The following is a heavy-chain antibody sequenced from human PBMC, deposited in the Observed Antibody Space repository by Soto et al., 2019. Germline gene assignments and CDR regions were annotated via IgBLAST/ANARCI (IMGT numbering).Heavy chain of an antibody. CDR3: ARVGGGHCSGGSCYYFNY. V-gene: IGHV1-2*04. Sequence: QVQLVQSGAEVKKPGASVKVSCRTSGYTFTNLYMHSVRQAPGQGLEWMGWINPNSGDTNYAQKFQGWVTMTRDTSISTAYLEVSRLRSDDTAVYYCARVGGGHCSGGSCYYFNYWGQGTLVTVSS. CDR2: INPNSGDT. D-gene: IGHD2-15*01. J-gene: IGHJ4*01. CDR1: GYTFTNLY.